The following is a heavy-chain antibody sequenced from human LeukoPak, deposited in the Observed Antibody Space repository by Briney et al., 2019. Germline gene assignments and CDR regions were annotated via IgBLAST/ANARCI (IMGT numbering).Heavy chain of an antibody. CDR3: ASQYSSSWYVGSYYYYGMDV. D-gene: IGHD6-13*01. V-gene: IGHV4-59*08. J-gene: IGHJ6*02. Sequence: SETLSLTCTVSGGSISSYYWSWIRQPPGKGLEWIGYIYYSGSTNYNPSLKSRVTISVDTSKNQFSPKLSSVTAADTAVYYCASQYSSSWYVGSYYYYGMDVWGQGTTVTVSS. CDR1: GGSISSYY. CDR2: IYYSGST.